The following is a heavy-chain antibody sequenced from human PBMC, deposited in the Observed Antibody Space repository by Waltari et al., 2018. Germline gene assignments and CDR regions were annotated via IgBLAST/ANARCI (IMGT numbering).Heavy chain of an antibody. J-gene: IGHJ6*03. Sequence: QVQLQESGPGLVKPSETLSLTCTVSGGSISSYYWSWIRQPAGKGLEWIGRIYTSGSTNYNPSLKSRVTMSVDTSKNQFSLKLSSVTAADTAVYYCARDRVAAADPAGDYYYYYYMDVWGKGTTVTISS. CDR1: GGSISSYY. D-gene: IGHD6-13*01. CDR3: ARDRVAAADPAGDYYYYYYMDV. V-gene: IGHV4-4*07. CDR2: IYTSGST.